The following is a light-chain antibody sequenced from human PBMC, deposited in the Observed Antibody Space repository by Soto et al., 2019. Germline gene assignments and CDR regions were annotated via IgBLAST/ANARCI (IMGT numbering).Light chain of an antibody. CDR2: DVS. CDR1: SSDVGGYNY. J-gene: IGLJ3*02. CDR3: SSYAGSNNGE. Sequence: QSALTQPASASGSPGQSVTISCTGTSSDVGGYNYVSWYQQHPGKAPKLMIYDVSKRPSGVPDRFSGSKSGNTASLTVSWLHAGGEVVFYCSSYAGSNNGEFGGGTNLTVL. V-gene: IGLV2-8*01.